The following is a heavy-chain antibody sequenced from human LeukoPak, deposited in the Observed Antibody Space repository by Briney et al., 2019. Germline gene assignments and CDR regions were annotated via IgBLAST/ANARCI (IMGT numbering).Heavy chain of an antibody. D-gene: IGHD6-6*01. CDR3: ARDDGSTARVSGMDV. J-gene: IGHJ6*04. V-gene: IGHV3-21*01. CDR1: GFTFTTYD. Sequence: GGSLRLSCAASGFTFTTYDMNWVRQAPGKGLEWVSYISRNSGFIYYADSVKGRFTISRDNAKNSLYLQMNSLRGEDMAVYYCARDDGSTARVSGMDVWGKGTTVTVSS. CDR2: ISRNSGFI.